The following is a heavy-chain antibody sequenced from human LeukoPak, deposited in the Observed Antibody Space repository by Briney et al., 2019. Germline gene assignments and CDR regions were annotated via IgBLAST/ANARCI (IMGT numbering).Heavy chain of an antibody. CDR1: GGPISSYY. CDR2: IYYSGST. D-gene: IGHD2/OR15-2a*01. J-gene: IGHJ4*02. CDR3: ARHNSNPSPVFDY. Sequence: SETLSLTCTVSGGPISSYYWSWIRQPPGKGLEWIGYIYYSGSTNYNPSLKGRVTISVDTSKNQFSLKLSSVTAADTAVYYCARHNSNPSPVFDYWGQGTLVTVSS. V-gene: IGHV4-59*08.